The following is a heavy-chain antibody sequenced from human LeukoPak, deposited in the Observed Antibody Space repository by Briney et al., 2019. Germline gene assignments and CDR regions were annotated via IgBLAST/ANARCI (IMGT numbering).Heavy chain of an antibody. D-gene: IGHD3-16*01. CDR2: IQRDGSSP. J-gene: IGHJ4*02. CDR3: SRGHYGPDY. Sequence: GGSLRLSCTASGFAYSGSSMHWVRQAPGKGMEWVSGIQRDGSSPTYADSVKGRFTISRDNAKGSVYLQVNILRAEDTAVYYCSRGHYGPDYWGQGTLVTVSS. V-gene: IGHV3-74*01. CDR1: GFAYSGSS.